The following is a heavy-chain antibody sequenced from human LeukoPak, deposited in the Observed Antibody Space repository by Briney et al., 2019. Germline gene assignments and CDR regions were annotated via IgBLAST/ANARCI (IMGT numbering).Heavy chain of an antibody. CDR2: ISVYNGNT. J-gene: IGHJ5*02. V-gene: IGHV1-18*01. CDR1: GYTFTSYG. CDR3: ARDAYGCSSTSCYSLFDP. Sequence: ASVKVSCKASGYTFTSYGISWVRQAPGQGLEWMEWISVYNGNTNYAQKLQGRVTMTTDTSTSTAYMDLRSLRSDDTAVYYCARDAYGCSSTSCYSLFDPWGQGTLVTVSS. D-gene: IGHD2-2*01.